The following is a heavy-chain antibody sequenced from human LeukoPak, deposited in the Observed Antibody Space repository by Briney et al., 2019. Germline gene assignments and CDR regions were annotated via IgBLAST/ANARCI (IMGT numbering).Heavy chain of an antibody. D-gene: IGHD3-22*01. CDR1: GFTVSSNY. CDR2: IYSGGST. J-gene: IGHJ3*02. Sequence: GSLRLSCAASGFTVSSNYMSWVRQAPGKGLEWVSVIYSGGSTYYADSVKGRFTISRDNSKNTLYLQMNSLRAEDTAVYYCARDREGYYDSSGYLGAFDIWGQGTMVTVSS. V-gene: IGHV3-66*01. CDR3: ARDREGYYDSSGYLGAFDI.